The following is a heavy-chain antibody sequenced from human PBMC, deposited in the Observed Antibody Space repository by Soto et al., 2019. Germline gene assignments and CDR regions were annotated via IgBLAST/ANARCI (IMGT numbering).Heavy chain of an antibody. Sequence: GGSLRLSCAASGFTFSSYAMHWVRQAPGKGLEYVSAISSNGGSTYYANSVKGRFTISRDNSKNTLYLQMGSLRAEDMAVYYCARGQWLVRVYFDYWGQGTLVTVSS. CDR3: ARGQWLVRVYFDY. D-gene: IGHD6-19*01. CDR2: ISSNGGST. CDR1: GFTFSSYA. J-gene: IGHJ4*02. V-gene: IGHV3-64*01.